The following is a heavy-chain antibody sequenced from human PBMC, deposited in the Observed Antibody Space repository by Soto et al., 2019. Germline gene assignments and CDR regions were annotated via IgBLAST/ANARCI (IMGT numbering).Heavy chain of an antibody. Sequence: SETLSLTCTVSGGSISSYYWSWIRQPPGKGLEWIGYIYYSGSTNYNPSLKSRVTISVDTSKNQFSLKLSSVTAADTAVYYCAREEGELLAYGGQGTLVTVSS. D-gene: IGHD1-26*01. CDR2: IYYSGST. V-gene: IGHV4-59*01. CDR3: AREEGELLAY. CDR1: GGSISSYY. J-gene: IGHJ4*02.